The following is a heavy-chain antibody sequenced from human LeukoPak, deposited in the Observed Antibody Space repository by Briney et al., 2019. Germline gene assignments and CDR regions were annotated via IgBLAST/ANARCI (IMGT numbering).Heavy chain of an antibody. Sequence: ASVKVSCKASGYTFTSYYMHWVRQAPGQGLEWMGVINPSGGSTSYAQKFQGGVTMTRDTSTSTVYMELSSLRSEDTAVYYCARDGYYYDSSGYPYFDYWGQGTLVTVSS. CDR3: ARDGYYYDSSGYPYFDY. J-gene: IGHJ4*02. CDR2: INPSGGST. D-gene: IGHD3-22*01. V-gene: IGHV1-46*01. CDR1: GYTFTSYY.